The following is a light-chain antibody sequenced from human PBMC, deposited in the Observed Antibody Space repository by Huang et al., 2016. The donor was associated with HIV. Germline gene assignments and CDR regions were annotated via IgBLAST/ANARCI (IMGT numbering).Light chain of an antibody. V-gene: IGKV3D-20*01. Sequence: EIVLTQSPATLSLSPGERATLSCRATQSIRNRYLAWFQQKPGLAPRLLNYDASNRATGIPDRFSGGGSGTDFTLTISRLEPEDFAVYYCQQYGSSSYTFGQGTKLELK. CDR2: DAS. CDR3: QQYGSSSYT. J-gene: IGKJ2*01. CDR1: QSIRNRY.